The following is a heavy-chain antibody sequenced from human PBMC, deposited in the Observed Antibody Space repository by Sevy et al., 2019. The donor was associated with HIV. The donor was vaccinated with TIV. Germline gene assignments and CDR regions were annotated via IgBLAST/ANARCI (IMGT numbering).Heavy chain of an antibody. J-gene: IGHJ6*02. D-gene: IGHD4-17*01. CDR3: ARDHVKDGDLGDYYYFAMDV. CDR1: GFIISDYY. CDR2: ISGSDDAI. V-gene: IGHV3-11*01. Sequence: GGSLRLSCVGSGFIISDYYMSWIRQAPGKGLEWVSYISGSDDAIYYSDSVKGRFTISRDNVNNSLYLQMNSLRAEDTAVYYCARDHVKDGDLGDYYYFAMDVWGQGTTVTVSS.